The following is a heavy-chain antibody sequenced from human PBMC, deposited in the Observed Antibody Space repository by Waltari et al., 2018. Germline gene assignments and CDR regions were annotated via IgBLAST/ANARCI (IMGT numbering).Heavy chain of an antibody. CDR3: AREPSSEMGFDY. CDR2: IYYSGNT. CDR1: GGSISSSSYY. V-gene: IGHV4-39*07. Sequence: SETLSLTCTVSGGSISSSSYYWGWIRQPPGKGLECLATIYYSGNTFYNPSIKSRATLSIDTSKNQFSLKLSSVTAADTAVYYCAREPSSEMGFDYRGQGTLVSVSS. D-gene: IGHD6-6*01. J-gene: IGHJ4*02.